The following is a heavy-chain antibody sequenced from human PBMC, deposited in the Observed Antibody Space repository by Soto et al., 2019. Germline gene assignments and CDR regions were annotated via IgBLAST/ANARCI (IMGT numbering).Heavy chain of an antibody. Sequence: QVQLVQSGAEEKKPGSSVKVSCKASGGTFSSYAISWVQQAPGQGLEWMGGIIPIFGTANYAQKFQGRVTITADKSTITAYMELSSLRSEDTAVYYCARMEPARFGESSLWCQGTMLTVSS. J-gene: IGHJ3*01. CDR1: GGTFSSYA. CDR3: ARMEPARFGESSL. D-gene: IGHD3-10*01. CDR2: IIPIFGTA. V-gene: IGHV1-69*06.